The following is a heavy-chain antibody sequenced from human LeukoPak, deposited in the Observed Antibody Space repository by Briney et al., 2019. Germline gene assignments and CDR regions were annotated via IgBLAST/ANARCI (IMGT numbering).Heavy chain of an antibody. D-gene: IGHD6-6*01. CDR1: GGSISSYY. CDR3: ARSKAGSSVD. V-gene: IGHV4-59*08. J-gene: IGHJ4*02. Sequence: PSETLSLTCTVSGGSISSYYWSWIRQPPGKGLEWIGYIYYSGSTNYNPSLKSRVTISVDTSKNQFSLKLSSVTAADTAVYYCARSKAGSSVDWGQGTLVTVSS. CDR2: IYYSGST.